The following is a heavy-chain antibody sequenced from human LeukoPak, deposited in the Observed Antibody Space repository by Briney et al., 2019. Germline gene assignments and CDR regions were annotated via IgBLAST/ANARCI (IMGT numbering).Heavy chain of an antibody. CDR1: AFTFSSYG. CDR2: INHSGNT. D-gene: IGHD5-12*01. V-gene: IGHV4-34*01. Sequence: PGGSLRLSCAASAFTFSSYGMSWVRQAPGKGLEWIGEINHSGNTNYIPSLKSRVTISVDTSKNQFSLKLSSVTAADTAVYYCARQGRGLGPAYDYRRLTDYYYYYMDVWDKGTTVTVSS. J-gene: IGHJ6*03. CDR3: ARQGRGLGPAYDYRRLTDYYYYYMDV.